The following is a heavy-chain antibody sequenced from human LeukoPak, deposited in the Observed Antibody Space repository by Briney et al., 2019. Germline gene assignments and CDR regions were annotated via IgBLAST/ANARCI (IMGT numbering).Heavy chain of an antibody. D-gene: IGHD1-1*01. Sequence: SETLSLTCAVYGGSFSGYYWSWIRQPPGKGLEWIGEINHSGSTNYNPSLKSRVTISVDTSKNQFSLRLRSVTAADTAVYFCARGRVSSITWYSTYYYYFYMDVWGKGTTVTVSS. J-gene: IGHJ6*03. V-gene: IGHV4-34*01. CDR3: ARGRVSSITWYSTYYYYFYMDV. CDR2: INHSGST. CDR1: GGSFSGYY.